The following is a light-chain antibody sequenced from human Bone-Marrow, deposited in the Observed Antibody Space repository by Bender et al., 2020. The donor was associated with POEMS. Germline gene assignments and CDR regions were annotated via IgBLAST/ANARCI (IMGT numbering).Light chain of an antibody. CDR1: VLAREH. CDR3: QSGDNSGTSAI. Sequence: SYELTQPPSVSVSPGQTARITCFGDVLAREHVFWYQQKPGQAPTLVIYKETERTSGIEERFSGSSSGKTVTLAISGVQAEDEADYHCQSGDNSGTSAIFGGGTKLTVL. CDR2: KET. V-gene: IGLV3-25*03. J-gene: IGLJ2*01.